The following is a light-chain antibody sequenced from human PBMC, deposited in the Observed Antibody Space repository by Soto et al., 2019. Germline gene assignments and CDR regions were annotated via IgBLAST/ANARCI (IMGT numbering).Light chain of an antibody. CDR3: SSYTSSSTLPYV. CDR1: SSDVGCYNY. J-gene: IGLJ1*01. CDR2: EVS. V-gene: IGLV2-14*01. Sequence: QSVLTQPASVSGSPGQSVTISCTGTSSDVGCYNYVSWYQQHPGKTPKLMIYEVSNRPSGVSNRFSGSKSGNTASLTISGLQAEDEADYYCSSYTSSSTLPYVFGTGTKLTVL.